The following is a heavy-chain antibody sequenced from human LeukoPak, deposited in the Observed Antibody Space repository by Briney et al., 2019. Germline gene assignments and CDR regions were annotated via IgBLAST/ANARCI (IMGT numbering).Heavy chain of an antibody. CDR3: ARGEGSGWVYYYYYYGMDV. CDR1: GFTFSSYW. CDR2: IKQDGSEK. Sequence: GGSLRLSCAASGFTFSSYWVSWVRQAPGKGLEWVANIKQDGSEKYYVDSVKGRFTISRDNAKKSLHLQMNSLRVEDTAVYYCARGEGSGWVYYYYYYGMDVWGQGTTVTVSS. D-gene: IGHD6-19*01. V-gene: IGHV3-7*01. J-gene: IGHJ6*02.